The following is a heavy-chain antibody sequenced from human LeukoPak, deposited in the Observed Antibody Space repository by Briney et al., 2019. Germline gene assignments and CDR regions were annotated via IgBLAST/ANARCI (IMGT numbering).Heavy chain of an antibody. D-gene: IGHD1-26*01. CDR1: GFTFSSYG. V-gene: IGHV3-30*18. Sequence: PGGSLRLSCAASGFTFSSYGMHWVRQAPGKGLEWVAVISYDGSNKYYADSVKGRFTISRDNSKNTLYLQMNSLRAEDTAVYYCAKGGIVGATPPDYWGQGTLVTVSS. CDR3: AKGGIVGATPPDY. CDR2: ISYDGSNK. J-gene: IGHJ4*02.